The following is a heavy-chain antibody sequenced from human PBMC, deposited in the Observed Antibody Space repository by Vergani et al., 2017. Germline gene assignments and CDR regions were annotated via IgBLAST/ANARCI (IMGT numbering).Heavy chain of an antibody. CDR3: ARARVRGVALFDP. J-gene: IGHJ5*02. D-gene: IGHD3-10*01. CDR1: GFTFSSYE. CDR2: ISSSGSSI. V-gene: IGHV3-48*03. Sequence: EVQLVESGGGLVQPGGSLRLSCAASGFTFSSYEMNWVRQAPGKGLEWVSYISSSGSSIYYVDSVKGRFTISRDNAKNSLYLQMNSLRAEDTAVYYCARARVRGVALFDPWGQGTLVTVSS.